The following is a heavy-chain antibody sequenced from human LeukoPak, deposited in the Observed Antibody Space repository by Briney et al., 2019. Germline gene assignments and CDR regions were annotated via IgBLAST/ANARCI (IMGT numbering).Heavy chain of an antibody. CDR1: GYTFTSYD. V-gene: IGHV1-8*01. D-gene: IGHD3-10*01. CDR3: ARSYGSGSYYGGAVDY. CDR2: MNPNSGNT. J-gene: IGHJ4*02. Sequence: ASVKVSGKASGYTFTSYDINWVRQATGQGLEWMGWMNPNSGNTGYAQKFQGRVTMTRNTSISTAYMELSSLRSEDTAVYYCARSYGSGSYYGGAVDYWGQGTLVTVSS.